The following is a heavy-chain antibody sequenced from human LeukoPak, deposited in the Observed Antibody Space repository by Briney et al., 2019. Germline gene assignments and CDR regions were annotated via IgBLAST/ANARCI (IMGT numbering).Heavy chain of an antibody. D-gene: IGHD2-2*01. CDR3: ARGRCSSTSCYSVSAFDI. Sequence: ASVKVSCKASGYTFTCYYMHWVRHAPGQGLEWMGCINPNSGGTNYAQKFQGRGTMTRDTSTSTAYMELSRLRSDDTAVYYCARGRCSSTSCYSVSAFDIWGQGTMVTVSS. CDR2: INPNSGGT. J-gene: IGHJ3*02. CDR1: GYTFTCYY. V-gene: IGHV1-2*02.